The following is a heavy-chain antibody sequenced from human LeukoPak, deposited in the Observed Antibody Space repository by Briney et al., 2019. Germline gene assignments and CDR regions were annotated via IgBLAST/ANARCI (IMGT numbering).Heavy chain of an antibody. CDR3: ARALGLWGDAFDI. D-gene: IGHD3-16*01. CDR1: GFTFSNAW. Sequence: MSGGSLRLSCAASGFTFSNAWMNWVRQAPGKGLEWVSSISSSSSYIYYADSVKGRFTISRDNAKNSLYLQMNSLRAEDTAVYYCARALGLWGDAFDIWGQGTMVTVSS. CDR2: ISSSSSYI. J-gene: IGHJ3*02. V-gene: IGHV3-21*01.